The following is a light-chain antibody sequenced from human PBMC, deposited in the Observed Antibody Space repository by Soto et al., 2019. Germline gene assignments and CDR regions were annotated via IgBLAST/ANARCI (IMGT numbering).Light chain of an antibody. CDR1: QSVRSN. CDR3: QQYNNWPPQHT. Sequence: EIVMTQSPATLSVSPGERATLSCRASQSVRSNLAWYQQKPGQAPRLLIFGASTRATGVPARFSGSGSGTEFTLTINSLQSEDFAVYYCQQYNNWPPQHTFGQGTKLEIK. V-gene: IGKV3-15*01. CDR2: GAS. J-gene: IGKJ2*01.